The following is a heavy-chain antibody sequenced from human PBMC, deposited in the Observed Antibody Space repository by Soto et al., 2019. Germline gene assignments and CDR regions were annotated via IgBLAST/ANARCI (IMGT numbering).Heavy chain of an antibody. Sequence: QITLKESGPTLVKPTQTLTLTCTFSGFSLSTSGVGVAWIRQPPGKALEWLALIYWDDEKRYRPSLETRLPITTDTSKIQVVLTMTNMDSVDTATYYCAYLPCSGGSCYWFSYSGMDVWGQGTTVTVSS. CDR2: IYWDDEK. CDR1: GFSLSTSGVG. V-gene: IGHV2-5*02. CDR3: AYLPCSGGSCYWFSYSGMDV. D-gene: IGHD2-15*01. J-gene: IGHJ6*02.